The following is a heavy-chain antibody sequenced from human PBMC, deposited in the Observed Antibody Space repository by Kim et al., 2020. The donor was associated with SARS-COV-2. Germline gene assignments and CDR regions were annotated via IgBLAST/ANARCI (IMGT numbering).Heavy chain of an antibody. CDR1: GGSFSGYY. CDR2: INHSGST. D-gene: IGHD3-10*01. Sequence: SETLSLTCAVYGGSFSGYYWSWIRQPPGKGLEWIGEINHSGSTNYNPSLKSRVTISVDTSKNQFSLKLSSVTAADTAVYYCARGHPAIPDLLWFGSLEWYYYGMDVWGQGTTVTVSS. V-gene: IGHV4-34*01. J-gene: IGHJ6*02. CDR3: ARGHPAIPDLLWFGSLEWYYYGMDV.